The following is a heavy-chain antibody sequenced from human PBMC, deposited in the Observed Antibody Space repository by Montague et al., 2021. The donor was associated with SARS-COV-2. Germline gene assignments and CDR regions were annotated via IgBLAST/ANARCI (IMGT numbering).Heavy chain of an antibody. CDR3: ARYYYDFWSGYYSHYYFDY. D-gene: IGHD3-3*01. V-gene: IGHV4-59*01. Sequence: SETLSLTCTVSGGSISSYYWSWIRQPPGKGLEWIGYIYYSGSTNYNPSLKSRVTISVDTSKNQSSLKLSSVTAADTAVYYCARYYYDFWSGYYSHYYFDYWGQGTLVTVSS. J-gene: IGHJ4*02. CDR2: IYYSGST. CDR1: GGSISSYY.